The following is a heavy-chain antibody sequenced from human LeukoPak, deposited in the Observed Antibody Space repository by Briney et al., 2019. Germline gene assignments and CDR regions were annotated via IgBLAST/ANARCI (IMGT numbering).Heavy chain of an antibody. J-gene: IGHJ4*02. CDR2: IYPGDSDT. D-gene: IGHD3-10*01. CDR1: GYSFTSYW. Sequence: GESLKISCKGSGYSFTSYWIGWVRQMPGKGLEWMGIIYPGDSDTRYSPSFQGQVTISADKSISTAYLQWSSLKASDTAMYYCARLITMVRGVIANGPFDYWGQGTLVTVSS. V-gene: IGHV5-51*01. CDR3: ARLITMVRGVIANGPFDY.